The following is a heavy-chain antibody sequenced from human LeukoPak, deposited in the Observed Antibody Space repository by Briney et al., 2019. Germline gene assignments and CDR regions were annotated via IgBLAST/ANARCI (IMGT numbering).Heavy chain of an antibody. CDR3: AKDPTTGTSPNWLDP. CDR1: GFTFSSYW. V-gene: IGHV3-23*01. Sequence: GGSLRLSCAASGFTFSSYWMHWVRQAPGKGMEWVSTISGSGGSTYYADSVKGRFTISRDNSKNTLYLQMNSLRAEDTAVYYCAKDPTTGTSPNWLDPWGQGTLVTVSS. D-gene: IGHD1-1*01. J-gene: IGHJ5*02. CDR2: ISGSGGST.